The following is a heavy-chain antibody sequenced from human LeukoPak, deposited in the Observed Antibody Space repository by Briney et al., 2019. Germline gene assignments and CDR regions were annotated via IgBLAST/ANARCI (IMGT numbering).Heavy chain of an antibody. Sequence: GRSLRLSCAASEFTFSSYGMHWVRQAPGKGLEWVAVISYHGSNKYYADSVKGRFTISRDNSKNTLYLQMNSLRAEDTAVYYCAKDTGDYYDSSGYLGDYWGQGTLVTVSS. J-gene: IGHJ4*02. V-gene: IGHV3-30*18. CDR1: EFTFSSYG. CDR3: AKDTGDYYDSSGYLGDY. D-gene: IGHD3-22*01. CDR2: ISYHGSNK.